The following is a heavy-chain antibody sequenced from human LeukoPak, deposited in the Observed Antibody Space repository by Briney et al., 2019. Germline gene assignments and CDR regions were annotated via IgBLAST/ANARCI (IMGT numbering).Heavy chain of an antibody. Sequence: SETLSLPCTVSGGSISSYYWSWIRQPPGKGLEWIGYIYYSGSTNYNPSLKSRATISIDTSKNQFSLKLSSVTAADTAVHYCARRTYYSGSGRDWLDPWGQGTLVTVSS. CDR2: IYYSGST. CDR1: GGSISSYY. D-gene: IGHD3-10*01. CDR3: ARRTYYSGSGRDWLDP. J-gene: IGHJ5*02. V-gene: IGHV4-59*08.